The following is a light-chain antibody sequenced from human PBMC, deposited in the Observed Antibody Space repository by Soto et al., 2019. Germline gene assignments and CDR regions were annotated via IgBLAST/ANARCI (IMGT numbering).Light chain of an antibody. CDR1: ISNIGSNY. CDR2: RNN. J-gene: IGLJ1*01. V-gene: IGLV1-47*01. CDR3: AAWDDTVRSDV. Sequence: QSVLTQPPSVSGTPGQRVTISCSGSISNIGSNYVYWFQQFPGTAPKVLSNRNNQRPSGVADRFSGSKSGTSASLAISGLRSEDEAEYYCAAWDDTVRSDVFGTGTKLTVL.